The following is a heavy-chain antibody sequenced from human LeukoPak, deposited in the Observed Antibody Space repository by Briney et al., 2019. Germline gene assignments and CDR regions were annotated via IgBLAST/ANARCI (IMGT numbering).Heavy chain of an antibody. Sequence: SETLSLTCTVSGGSISSYYWSWIRQPPGKGLEWIGYIYYSGRTKYNPSLKSRVTISVDTSKNQFSLKLRSVTAADTAVYFCARHVYGLQYAMDVWGQGTTVTASS. D-gene: IGHD5/OR15-5a*01. J-gene: IGHJ6*02. CDR2: IYYSGRT. CDR3: ARHVYGLQYAMDV. V-gene: IGHV4-59*12. CDR1: GGSISSYY.